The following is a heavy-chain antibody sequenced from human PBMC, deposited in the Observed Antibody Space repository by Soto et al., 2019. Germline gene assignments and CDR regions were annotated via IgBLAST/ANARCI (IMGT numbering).Heavy chain of an antibody. V-gene: IGHV4-39*01. Sequence: SETLSLTCTVSGGSISSSSYCWGWIRQPPGKGLEWLGSIYYSGSTYYNPSLKSRVTISVDTSKNQFSLKLSSVTAEDTAVYYCARSRYRSSSPDYHYGMDVWGQGTTVTVSS. CDR3: ARSRYRSSSPDYHYGMDV. J-gene: IGHJ6*02. D-gene: IGHD6-6*01. CDR1: GGSISSSSYC. CDR2: IYYSGST.